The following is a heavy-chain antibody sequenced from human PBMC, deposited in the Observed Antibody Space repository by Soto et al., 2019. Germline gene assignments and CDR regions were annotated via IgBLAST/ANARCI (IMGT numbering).Heavy chain of an antibody. CDR2: INPSGGST. J-gene: IGHJ4*02. D-gene: IGHD3-22*01. CDR1: GYTFTSYY. Sequence: QVQLVQSGAEVKKPGASVKVSCKASGYTFTSYYMHWVRQAPGQGLEWMGIINPSGGSTSYAQKFQGGVTMTRDTSASTADMELRGLRSEDTAVYYCARDGDSSGPTGYWGQGTLVTVSS. CDR3: ARDGDSSGPTGY. V-gene: IGHV1-46*01.